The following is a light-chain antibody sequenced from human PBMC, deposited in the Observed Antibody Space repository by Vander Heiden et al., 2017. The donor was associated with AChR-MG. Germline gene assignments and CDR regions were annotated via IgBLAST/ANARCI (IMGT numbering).Light chain of an antibody. J-gene: IGKJ1*01. CDR1: QSIGSY. V-gene: IGKV1-39*01. Sequence: IQMTQSPSSLSASVGDRVTITCWASQSIGSYLNWYPQKPGKAPKLLIYAASSLQSGVPSRFSGSGSGTDFTITISSLQPEDFATYYCQQSYRTPRTFGQGTKVEIK. CDR3: QQSYRTPRT. CDR2: AAS.